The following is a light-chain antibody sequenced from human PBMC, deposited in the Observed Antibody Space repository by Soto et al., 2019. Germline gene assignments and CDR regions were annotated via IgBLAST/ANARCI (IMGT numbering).Light chain of an antibody. CDR2: DAS. J-gene: IGKJ4*01. CDR1: QSVSSY. Sequence: EIVLTQSPATLSVSPGERATLSCRASQSVSSYLAWYQQKPGQAPRLLIYDASNRATGIPARFSGSGSGTDFTLTIISREPADFAVYYCQQRSNWPPLTFGGGTKVEIK. V-gene: IGKV3-11*01. CDR3: QQRSNWPPLT.